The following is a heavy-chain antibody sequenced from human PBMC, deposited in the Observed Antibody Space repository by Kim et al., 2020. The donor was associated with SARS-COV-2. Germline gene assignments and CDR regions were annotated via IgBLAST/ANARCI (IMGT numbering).Heavy chain of an antibody. CDR1: GFTISSNY. D-gene: IGHD3-3*01. CDR3: ARGIGNYYYYMYV. J-gene: IGHJ6*03. CDR2: IYGGGTT. V-gene: IGHV3-53*04. Sequence: GGSLRLSCAASGFTISSNYMSWVRQAPGKGLEWVSVIYGGGTTYYADSVKGRYTISRHNSKNTLYLQMNSLRPEDSAVYYCARGIGNYYYYMYVWGTGT.